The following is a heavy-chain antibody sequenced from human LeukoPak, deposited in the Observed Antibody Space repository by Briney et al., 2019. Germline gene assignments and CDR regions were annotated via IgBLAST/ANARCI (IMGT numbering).Heavy chain of an antibody. J-gene: IGHJ4*02. CDR3: ARGRIVVVPAALYYFDY. D-gene: IGHD2-2*01. CDR2: IYHSGST. V-gene: IGHV4-38-2*02. Sequence: PSETLSLTXTVSGYSISSGYYWGWIRQPPGKGLEWIGSIYHSGSTYYNPSLKSRVTISVDTSKNQFSLKLSSVTAADTAVYYCARGRIVVVPAALYYFDYWGQGTLVTVSS. CDR1: GYSISSGYY.